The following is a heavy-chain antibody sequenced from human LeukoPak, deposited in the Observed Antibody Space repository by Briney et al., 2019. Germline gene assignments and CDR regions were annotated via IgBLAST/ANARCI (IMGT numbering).Heavy chain of an antibody. CDR2: ISSSGSTI. CDR1: GFTFSDYY. D-gene: IGHD3-22*01. Sequence: GGSLRLSCAASGFTFSDYYMSWIRQAPGKGLEWVSYISSSGSTIYYADSVKGRFTISRDNAKNSLYLQMNSLRAEDTAVYYCARDHYYDSSGYGENWFDPWGQGTLVTVSS. V-gene: IGHV3-11*04. CDR3: ARDHYYDSSGYGENWFDP. J-gene: IGHJ5*02.